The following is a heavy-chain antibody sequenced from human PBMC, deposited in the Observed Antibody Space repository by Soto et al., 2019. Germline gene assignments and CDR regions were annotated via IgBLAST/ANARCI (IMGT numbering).Heavy chain of an antibody. V-gene: IGHV1-2*04. J-gene: IGHJ6*02. D-gene: IGHD6-6*01. CDR2: INPNSGGT. CDR1: GYTFTGYY. CDR3: AISSYSSSSPPYAMDV. Sequence: ASVKVSCKASGYTFTGYYMHWVRQAPGQGLEWMGWINPNSGGTNYAQKFQCWVTMTRDTSISTAYMELSRLRSEDTAVYSRAISSYSSSSPPYAMDVWGQGTQVTVTS.